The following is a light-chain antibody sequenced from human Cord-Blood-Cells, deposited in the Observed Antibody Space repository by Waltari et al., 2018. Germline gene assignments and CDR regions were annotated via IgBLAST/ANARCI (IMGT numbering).Light chain of an antibody. CDR2: AGS. CDR3: EPSYSTPGP. CDR1: QGISSD. Sequence: DIQMTHSPSSLSSSVGARVTITCRASQGISSDLSWYQQKPGKAPKLLIYAGSSLQSGVPLRFSGSGSGTEFTLTISRQQTEDSATYYCEPSYSTPGPSGAGTKV. J-gene: IGKJ4*02. V-gene: IGKV1-39*01.